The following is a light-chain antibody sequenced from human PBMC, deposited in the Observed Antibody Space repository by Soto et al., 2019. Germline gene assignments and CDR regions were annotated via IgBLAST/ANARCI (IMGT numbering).Light chain of an antibody. CDR2: AAS. J-gene: IGKJ4*01. Sequence: DIQMTQSPASVSASVGDRVTITCRASQDINSWLGWYQQKPGIAPKLVISAASTLESGVPSRFSGSGSETDFTLPISSLQPEHFAPYYCQQGSNFPFTFGGGTKVQSK. V-gene: IGKV1-12*02. CDR3: QQGSNFPFT. CDR1: QDINSW.